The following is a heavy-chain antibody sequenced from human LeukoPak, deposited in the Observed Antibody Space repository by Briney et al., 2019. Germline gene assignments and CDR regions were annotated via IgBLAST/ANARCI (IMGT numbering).Heavy chain of an antibody. J-gene: IGHJ4*02. CDR1: GDSIRSYH. CDR2: IHYSGRT. D-gene: IGHD6-13*01. CDR3: AKHEGTAGPFDS. V-gene: IGHV4-59*08. Sequence: PSETPSLTCTVSGDSIRSYHWSWIRQPPGKGLEWIGHIHYSGRTNYNPSLRSRVTISVDTSKNQFSLKLTSVTAADTAVYYCAKHEGTAGPFDSWGQGTLVTVSS.